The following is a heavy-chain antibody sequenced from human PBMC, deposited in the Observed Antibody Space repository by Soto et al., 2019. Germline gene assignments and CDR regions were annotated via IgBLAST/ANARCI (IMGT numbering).Heavy chain of an antibody. D-gene: IGHD5-18*01. CDR2: ISSSSSYI. J-gene: IGHJ6*02. CDR3: ARGGPSRIQLWLPYGMDV. Sequence: GGSLRLSCAASGFTFSSYSMNWVRQAPGKGLEWVSSISSSSSYIYYADSVKGRFTISGDNAKNSLYLQMNSLRAEDTAVYYCARGGPSRIQLWLPYGMDVWGQGTTVTVSS. V-gene: IGHV3-21*01. CDR1: GFTFSSYS.